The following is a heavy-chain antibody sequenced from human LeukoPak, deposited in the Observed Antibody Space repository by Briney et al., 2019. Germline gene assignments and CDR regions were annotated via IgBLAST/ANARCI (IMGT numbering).Heavy chain of an antibody. CDR3: ARADHSSGGLARFDP. Sequence: SETMSLTCAAYGGSFNDYYWSWIRQPPGKGLEWIGEINHSASTNYNPSLKSRVTMSVDTSKNQFSLKMTSVTAADTALYYCARADHSSGGLARFDPWGQGTLVTVSS. V-gene: IGHV4-34*01. CDR1: GGSFNDYY. J-gene: IGHJ5*02. D-gene: IGHD3-22*01. CDR2: INHSAST.